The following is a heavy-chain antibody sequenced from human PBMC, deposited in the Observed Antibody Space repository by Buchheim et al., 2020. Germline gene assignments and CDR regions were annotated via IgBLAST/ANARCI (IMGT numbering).Heavy chain of an antibody. CDR1: GFTFYSYA. Sequence: EVQLLESGGGLVQPGGSLRLSCAASGFTFYSYAMNWVRQAPGKGLDWVSTISGNGDNAYYADSVKGRFTISRDNSKNTLYLQMNSLRAEDTAVYYCAKMSYDYWSGYSPFDYWGQGTL. CDR2: ISGNGDNA. CDR3: AKMSYDYWSGYSPFDY. V-gene: IGHV3-23*01. D-gene: IGHD3-3*01. J-gene: IGHJ4*02.